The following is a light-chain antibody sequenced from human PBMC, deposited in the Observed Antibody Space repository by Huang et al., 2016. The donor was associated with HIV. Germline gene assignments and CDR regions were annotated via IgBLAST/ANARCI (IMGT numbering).Light chain of an antibody. V-gene: IGKV3-20*01. CDR3: QQYGSSPLT. J-gene: IGKJ4*01. CDR2: QAS. CDR1: QSVSSNY. Sequence: EIVLTQSPGTLSLSPGERATLSCRASQSVSSNYLAWYQQKPGQAPRLLIYQASSRATGIPDRFSGSGSGTDFTLTISRLEPEDFAVYYCQQYGSSPLTFGGGTKVEIK.